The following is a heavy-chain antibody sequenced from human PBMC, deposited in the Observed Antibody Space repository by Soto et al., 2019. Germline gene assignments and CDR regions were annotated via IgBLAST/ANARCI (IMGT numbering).Heavy chain of an antibody. CDR2: INHSGST. J-gene: IGHJ4*02. V-gene: IGHV4-34*01. CDR3: ARVAHIVATRGRGDYAYY. D-gene: IGHD5-12*01. CDR1: GGSFSGYY. Sequence: QVQLQQWGAGLLKPSETLSLTCAVYGGSFSGYYWSWIRQPPGKGLEWIGEINHSGSTNYNPSLKNRVTISVDTSKNQSSRKLSSVTAADTAVYYCARVAHIVATRGRGDYAYYWGQGTLVTVSS.